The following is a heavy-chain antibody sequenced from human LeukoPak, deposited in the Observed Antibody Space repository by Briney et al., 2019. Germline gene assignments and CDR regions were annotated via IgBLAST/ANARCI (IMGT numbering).Heavy chain of an antibody. Sequence: SETLSLTCAVYGGSFSGYYWSWIRQPPGKGLEWIGEINHSGSTNCNPSLKSRVTISVDTSKNQFSLKLSSVTAADTAVYYCARGRRIVVVIAIQFGPAYFDYWGQGTLVTVSS. J-gene: IGHJ4*02. CDR3: ARGRRIVVVIAIQFGPAYFDY. D-gene: IGHD2-21*01. CDR1: GGSFSGYY. CDR2: INHSGST. V-gene: IGHV4-34*01.